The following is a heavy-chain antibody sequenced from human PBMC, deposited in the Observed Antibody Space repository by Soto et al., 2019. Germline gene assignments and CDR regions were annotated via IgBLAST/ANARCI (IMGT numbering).Heavy chain of an antibody. V-gene: IGHV3-23*01. CDR2: ISGSGGST. J-gene: IGHJ5*02. CDR1: GFTFSSYA. D-gene: IGHD1-26*01. Sequence: GGSLRLSCAASGFTFSSYAMSWVRQAPGKGLEWVSAISGSGGSTYYADSVKGRFTISRDNSKNTLYLQMNSLRAEDTAVYYCAKVLGGYYGSNWFDPWGQGTLVTVSS. CDR3: AKVLGGYYGSNWFDP.